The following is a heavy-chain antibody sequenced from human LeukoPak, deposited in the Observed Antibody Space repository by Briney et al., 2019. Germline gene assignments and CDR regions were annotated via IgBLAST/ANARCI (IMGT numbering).Heavy chain of an antibody. Sequence: SETPSLPCTVSCVSLCRYHWSWIRQPPGEGLELIGYIYYSWISYSNHSLQSRVTHSTDTSRNQFSLQPVSVTAADTSVYYCARLTCLNGCYFDYWGQGTLVTVSS. J-gene: IGHJ4*02. D-gene: IGHD5/OR15-5a*01. CDR1: CVSLCRYH. CDR3: ARLTCLNGCYFDY. V-gene: IGHV4-59*01. CDR2: IYYSWIS.